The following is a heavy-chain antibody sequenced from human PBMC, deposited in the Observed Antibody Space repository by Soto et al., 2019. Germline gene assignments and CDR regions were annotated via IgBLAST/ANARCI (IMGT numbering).Heavy chain of an antibody. CDR2: IWYDGINK. CDR3: ARDRVQMVDGLDV. J-gene: IGHJ6*02. V-gene: IGHV3-33*01. D-gene: IGHD2-15*01. Sequence: QVQLVESGGGVVQPGTSLRLSCAASGFTFSNNGMHWVRQAPGKGLEWVAVIWYDGINKYYADSVKGRFIISRVNSKNAVYLQMNSLRAEDTAVYYCARDRVQMVDGLDVWGQGTTVTVSS. CDR1: GFTFSNNG.